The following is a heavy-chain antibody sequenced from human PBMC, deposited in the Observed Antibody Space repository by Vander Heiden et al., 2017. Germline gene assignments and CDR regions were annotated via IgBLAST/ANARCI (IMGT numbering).Heavy chain of an antibody. Sequence: EVQLVESGGGLVQPGGSLRLSCAASGFTFSSYSMNWVRQAPGKGLEWVSYISSSSSTIYYADAVKGRFTISRDNAKNSMYLQMKRMRDEDTAVYYCAKDGGTTVTALDYWGQGTMVTVYS. J-gene: IGHJ4*02. D-gene: IGHD4-17*01. CDR2: ISSSSSTI. CDR1: GFTFSSYS. CDR3: AKDGGTTVTALDY. V-gene: IGHV3-48*02.